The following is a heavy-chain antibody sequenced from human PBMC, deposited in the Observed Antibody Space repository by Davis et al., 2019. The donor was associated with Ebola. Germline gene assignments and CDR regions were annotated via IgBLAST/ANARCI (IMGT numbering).Heavy chain of an antibody. V-gene: IGHV3-23*01. CDR1: GFTLISYS. D-gene: IGHD4-17*01. CDR3: AKGSLYGSRSITAGMDV. J-gene: IGHJ6*02. CDR2: ISVSGTGT. Sequence: ESLNISCAASGFTLISYSMTWVRQAQGKGLEWVSGISVSGTGTYYADSVKGRFTFSRDTSMNKLYLQMNSLRAEDTAVYYCAKGSLYGSRSITAGMDVWGQGTTVTVSS.